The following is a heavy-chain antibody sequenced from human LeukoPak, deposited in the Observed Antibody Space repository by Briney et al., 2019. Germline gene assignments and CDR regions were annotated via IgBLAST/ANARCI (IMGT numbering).Heavy chain of an antibody. J-gene: IGHJ5*02. V-gene: IGHV4-34*01. CDR2: INHSGST. Sequence: SETLSLTCAVYGGTFSGYYWSWIRQPPGKGLEWIGEINHSGSTNYNPSLKSRVTISKNQFSLKLSYVTAADTAVYYCARRNYGDYVGWFDPWGQGTLVTVSS. CDR3: ARRNYGDYVGWFDP. D-gene: IGHD4-17*01. CDR1: GGTFSGYY.